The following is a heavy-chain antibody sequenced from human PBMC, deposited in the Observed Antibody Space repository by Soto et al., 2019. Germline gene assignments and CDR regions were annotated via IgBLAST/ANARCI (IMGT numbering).Heavy chain of an antibody. Sequence: GGSLRLSCAASGFTFSSYAMSWVRQAPGKGLEWVSAISGSGGSTYYADSVKGRFTISRDNSKNTLYLQMDSLRADDTAVYYCARESFSASPNFFDYWGQGTLVTVS. J-gene: IGHJ4*02. D-gene: IGHD3-3*02. CDR1: GFTFSSYA. V-gene: IGHV3-23*01. CDR3: ARESFSASPNFFDY. CDR2: ISGSGGST.